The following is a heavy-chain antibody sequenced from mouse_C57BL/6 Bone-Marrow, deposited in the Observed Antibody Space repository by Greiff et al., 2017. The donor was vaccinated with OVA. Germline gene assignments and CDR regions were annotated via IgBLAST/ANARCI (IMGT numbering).Heavy chain of an antibody. CDR2: IDPENGDT. Sequence: VQLQQSGAELVRPGASVKLSCTASGFNIKDDYMHWVKQRPEQGLEWIGWIDPENGDTEYASKFQGKATITADTSSNTAYLQLSSLTSEDTAVYYCTTFSIYYDVFDYWGQGTTLTVSS. D-gene: IGHD1-1*01. V-gene: IGHV14-4*01. J-gene: IGHJ2*01. CDR3: TTFSIYYDVFDY. CDR1: GFNIKDDY.